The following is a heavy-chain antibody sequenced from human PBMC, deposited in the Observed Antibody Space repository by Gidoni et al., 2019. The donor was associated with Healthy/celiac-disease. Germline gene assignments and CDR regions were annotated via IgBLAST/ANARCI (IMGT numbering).Heavy chain of an antibody. V-gene: IGHV4-34*01. J-gene: IGHJ3*02. D-gene: IGHD4-17*01. CDR1: GGSFSGYY. Sequence: QVQLQPWGAGLLKPSATLSLTCAVYGGSFSGYYWSWIRPPPGKGLEWIGEINHSGSTNYNPSLKSRVTISVDTSKNQFSLKLSSVTAADTAVYYCARTTGIDAFDIWGQGTMVTVSS. CDR2: INHSGST. CDR3: ARTTGIDAFDI.